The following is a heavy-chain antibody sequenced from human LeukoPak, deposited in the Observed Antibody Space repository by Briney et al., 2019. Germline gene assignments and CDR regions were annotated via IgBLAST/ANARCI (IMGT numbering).Heavy chain of an antibody. CDR1: GGSISSGGYY. CDR3: ARGTVDTAISAKYYFDY. J-gene: IGHJ4*02. Sequence: SETLSLTCTVSGGSISSGGYYWSWIRQHPGKGLEWIGYIYYSGSTYYNPSLKSRVTISVDTSKNQISLKLSSVTAADTAVYYCARGTVDTAISAKYYFDYWGQGTLVTVSS. V-gene: IGHV4-31*03. D-gene: IGHD5-18*01. CDR2: IYYSGST.